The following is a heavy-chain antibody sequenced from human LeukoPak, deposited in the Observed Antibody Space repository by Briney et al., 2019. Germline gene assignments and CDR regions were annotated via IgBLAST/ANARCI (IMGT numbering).Heavy chain of an antibody. J-gene: IGHJ2*01. CDR2: IYAGGSA. V-gene: IGHV3-66*01. Sequence: GGSLRLSCTASGFTFSSLAMTWVRQAPGKGLEWVSIIYAGGSAYYADSVKGRFTISRDNSKNTLYFQMNSLRVEDTAVYYCARGNWYFDLWGRGTLVTVSS. CDR1: GFTFSSLA. CDR3: ARGNWYFDL.